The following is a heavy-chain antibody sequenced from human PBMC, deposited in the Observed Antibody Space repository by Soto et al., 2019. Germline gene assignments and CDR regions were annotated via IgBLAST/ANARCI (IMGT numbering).Heavy chain of an antibody. Sequence: EVQLVESGGGLVQPGGSLRLSCAASGFTFSSYSMNWVRQAPGKGLEWVSYISSSSSTIYYADSVKGRFTISRDNAKNALYLQINSLRDEDTAVYYCARVGSKGDFWSGFYDPFDYWGQGTLVTVSS. V-gene: IGHV3-48*02. J-gene: IGHJ4*02. CDR1: GFTFSSYS. CDR3: ARVGSKGDFWSGFYDPFDY. D-gene: IGHD3-3*01. CDR2: ISSSSSTI.